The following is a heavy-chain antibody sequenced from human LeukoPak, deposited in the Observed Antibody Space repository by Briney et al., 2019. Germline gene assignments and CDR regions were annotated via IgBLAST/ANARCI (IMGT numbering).Heavy chain of an antibody. V-gene: IGHV4-34*01. J-gene: IGHJ6*03. D-gene: IGHD6-13*01. Sequence: PSETLSLTCAFYGGSFSGYYWSWIRQPPGKGLEWIGEINHSGSTNYNPSLKSRVTISVDTSKNQFSLKLSSVTAADTAVYYCARAVSSSWDNYYYYMDVWGKGTTVTVSS. CDR1: GGSFSGYY. CDR3: ARAVSSSWDNYYYYMDV. CDR2: INHSGST.